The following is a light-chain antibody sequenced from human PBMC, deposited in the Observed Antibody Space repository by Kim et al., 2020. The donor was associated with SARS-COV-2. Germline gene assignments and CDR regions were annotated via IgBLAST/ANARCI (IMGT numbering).Light chain of an antibody. CDR3: AAWDDSLNGPV. CDR2: SNN. V-gene: IGLV1-44*01. CDR1: SSNIGSNT. Sequence: QSVLTQPPPASGTPGQRVTISCSGSSSNIGSNTVNWYQQLPGTAPKLLIYSNNQRPSGVPDRFSGSNSGTSASLAISGLQSEDEADYYCAAWDDSLNGPVFGGGTQLTVL. J-gene: IGLJ3*02.